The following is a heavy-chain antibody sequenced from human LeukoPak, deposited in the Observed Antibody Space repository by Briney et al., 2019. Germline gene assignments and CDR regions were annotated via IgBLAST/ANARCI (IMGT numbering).Heavy chain of an antibody. CDR3: AREAAYSSGWRYFDY. V-gene: IGHV1-46*04. J-gene: IGHJ4*02. CDR2: INPSGGST. CDR1: GYTFTSYY. D-gene: IGHD6-19*01. Sequence: ASVRVSCRVSGYTFTSYYMHWVRQAPGQGLEWMGIINPSGGSTNYAQKLQGRVTMTRDTSTSTVYMELSSLRPEDTAVYYCAREAAYSSGWRYFDYWGQGTLVTVSS.